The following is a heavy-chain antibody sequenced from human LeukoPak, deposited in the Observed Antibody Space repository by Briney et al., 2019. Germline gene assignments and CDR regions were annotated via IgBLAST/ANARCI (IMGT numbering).Heavy chain of an antibody. CDR1: GFTFSNYY. J-gene: IGHJ4*02. V-gene: IGHV3-7*04. CDR3: ARDFAFRLDY. D-gene: IGHD3-10*01. Sequence: GGSLGLSCAASGFTFSNYYMSWVRQAPGKGLEWVAKIKEDGSDKYYVGSLKGRFTISRDNAKNSLYLQMNSLRAEDTAVYYCARDFAFRLDYWGQGTLLTVSS. CDR2: IKEDGSDK.